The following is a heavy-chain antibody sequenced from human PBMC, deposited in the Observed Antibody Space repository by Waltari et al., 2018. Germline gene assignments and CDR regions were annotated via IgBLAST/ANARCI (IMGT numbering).Heavy chain of an antibody. Sequence: EVQLVESGGGLVQPGGSLRLSCAASGFTFSRYAMSWVRQAPGKGLGWVSAISGSGGSTYYADSLKGRFTIPRDNSKNTLYLQRNSLRAWDTAVYYCAKLHFRGELLDYWGQGTLVTVSS. CDR2: ISGSGGST. CDR1: GFTFSRYA. CDR3: AKLHFRGELLDY. J-gene: IGHJ4*02. V-gene: IGHV3-23*04. D-gene: IGHD1-26*01.